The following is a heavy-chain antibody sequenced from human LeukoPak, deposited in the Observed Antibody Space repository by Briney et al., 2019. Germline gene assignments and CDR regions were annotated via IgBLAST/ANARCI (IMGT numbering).Heavy chain of an antibody. D-gene: IGHD3-10*01. CDR3: ARGRGDTRLLWFGEFRHNAFDI. CDR1: GDTISTSDHY. J-gene: IGHJ3*02. Sequence: PSETLSLTCSVSGDTISTSDHYWGWIRQPPGKGLEWIGSIYYTGNTYYNPSLKSRVTISVDTSKNQFSLKLSSVTAADTAVYYCARGRGDTRLLWFGEFRHNAFDIRGQGTMVTVSS. V-gene: IGHV4-39*01. CDR2: IYYTGNT.